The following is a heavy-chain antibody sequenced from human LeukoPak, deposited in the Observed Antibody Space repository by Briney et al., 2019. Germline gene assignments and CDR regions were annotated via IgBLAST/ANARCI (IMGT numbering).Heavy chain of an antibody. Sequence: ASVKVSCKASGGTFSSYAISWVRQAPGQGLEWMGGIIPIFGTANYAQKFQGRATITADESTSTAYMELSSLRSEDTAVYYCSGSDSSGYYFNNWFDPWGQGTLVTVSS. CDR2: IIPIFGTA. CDR1: GGTFSSYA. D-gene: IGHD3-22*01. V-gene: IGHV1-69*13. CDR3: SGSDSSGYYFNNWFDP. J-gene: IGHJ5*02.